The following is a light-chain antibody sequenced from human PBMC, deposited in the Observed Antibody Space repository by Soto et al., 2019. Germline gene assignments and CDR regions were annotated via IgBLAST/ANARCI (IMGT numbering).Light chain of an antibody. Sequence: QSVLTQPASVSGSPGQSIAIACTGTSSDVGAYDYVSWYQQHPGKAPQLMIYDVSNRPSGVSNRFSGSKSGNTASLTISGLQAEDEADYYCSSYTISSTPLYVFGTGTKVTVL. CDR3: SSYTISSTPLYV. J-gene: IGLJ1*01. V-gene: IGLV2-14*01. CDR1: SSDVGAYDY. CDR2: DVS.